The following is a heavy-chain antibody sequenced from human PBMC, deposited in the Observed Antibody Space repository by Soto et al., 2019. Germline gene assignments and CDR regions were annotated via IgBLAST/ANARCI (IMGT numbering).Heavy chain of an antibody. Sequence: EVQLLESGGGLVQPGGSPRLSCAASGFTFSSYAMSWVRQAPGKGLEWVSAISGSGGSTYYADSVKGRFTISRDNSKNTLYLQMNSLRAEDTAVYYCASPVAGNGGNVDYWGQGTLVTVSS. V-gene: IGHV3-23*01. D-gene: IGHD6-19*01. CDR2: ISGSGGST. CDR3: ASPVAGNGGNVDY. J-gene: IGHJ4*02. CDR1: GFTFSSYA.